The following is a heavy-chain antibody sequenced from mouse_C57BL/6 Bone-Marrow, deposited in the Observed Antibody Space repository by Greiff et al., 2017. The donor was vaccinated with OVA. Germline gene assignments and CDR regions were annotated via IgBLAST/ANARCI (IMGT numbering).Heavy chain of an antibody. CDR2: SRNKANDYTT. D-gene: IGHD2-5*01. CDR3: ARDAGGYSNDSYFDV. Sequence: EVKLVESGGGLVQSGRSLRLSCATSGFTFSDSYMEWVRQAPGKGLEWIAASRNKANDYTTEYSASVKGRFIVSRDTSQSILYLQMNALRAEDTAMYYCARDAGGYSNDSYFDVWGTGTTVTVSS. J-gene: IGHJ1*03. CDR1: GFTFSDSY. V-gene: IGHV7-1*01.